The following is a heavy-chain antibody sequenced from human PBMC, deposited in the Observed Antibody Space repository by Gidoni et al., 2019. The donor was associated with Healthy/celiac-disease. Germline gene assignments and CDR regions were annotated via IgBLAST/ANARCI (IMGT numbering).Heavy chain of an antibody. CDR2: ITHSGST. D-gene: IGHD2-21*01. CDR1: GGSFSGYY. CDR3: ERGRIAIYEERGFDP. V-gene: IGHV4-34*01. J-gene: IGHJ5*01. Sequence: QVQLQQWGAGPLKPSETPSPTCAASGGSFSGYYWSWLRQPPGKGLEWTGEITHSGSTNYNPSLKSRVTITVDTAKNQFSLKLNSRTATDAAVYYYERGRIAIYEERGFDPWGQGTLVTVSS.